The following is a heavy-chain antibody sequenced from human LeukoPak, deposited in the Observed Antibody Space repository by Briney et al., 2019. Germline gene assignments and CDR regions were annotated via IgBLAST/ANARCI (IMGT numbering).Heavy chain of an antibody. J-gene: IGHJ3*02. CDR3: AKSYRGPSAFDI. V-gene: IGHV3-7*01. CDR2: INQDGSEK. D-gene: IGHD3-10*01. CDR1: GFTFSNYW. Sequence: GGSLRLSCAASGFTFSNYWMSWVRQAPGKGLEWVANINQDGSEKHYVDSVKGRFTISRDNAQNSLLLQINSLRAEDTAVYYCAKSYRGPSAFDIWGQGTMVSVSS.